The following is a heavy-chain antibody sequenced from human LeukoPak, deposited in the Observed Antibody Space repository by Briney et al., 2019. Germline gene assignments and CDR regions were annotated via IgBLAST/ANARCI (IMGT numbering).Heavy chain of an antibody. J-gene: IGHJ6*02. V-gene: IGHV4-39*07. CDR2: IYYTGRT. D-gene: IGHD2-21*02. CDR1: GGFIETITYY. CDR3: ARGIYCGGDCSPFVNL. Sequence: SETLSLTCTVSGGFIETITYYWAWIRQPPGKGLEWIGSIYYTGRTFYNPPLRSRVTMSKDTSKNQFSLRLRSVTAADTAVYYCARGIYCGGDCSPFVNLWGQGSTVTVSS.